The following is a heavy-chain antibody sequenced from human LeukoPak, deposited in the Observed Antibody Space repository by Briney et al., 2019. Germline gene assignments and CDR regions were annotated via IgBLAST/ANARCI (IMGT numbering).Heavy chain of an antibody. D-gene: IGHD2-2*02. Sequence: PSETLSLTCTVSGGSISSYYWSWIRQPPGKGLEWIGYIYYSGSTNYNPSFKSRVTISVDTSKNQFSLKLSSVTAADTAVYYCARVRCSSTSCYMVAGWFDPWGQGTLVTVSS. CDR2: IYYSGST. CDR1: GGSISSYY. J-gene: IGHJ5*02. V-gene: IGHV4-59*01. CDR3: ARVRCSSTSCYMVAGWFDP.